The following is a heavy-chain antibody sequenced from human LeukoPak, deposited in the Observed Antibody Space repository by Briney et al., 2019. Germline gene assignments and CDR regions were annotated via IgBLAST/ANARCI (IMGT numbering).Heavy chain of an antibody. V-gene: IGHV3-30*18. CDR3: AKGNIFFDY. CDR1: GFTFSSYG. J-gene: IGHJ4*02. D-gene: IGHD2/OR15-2a*01. Sequence: GGSLRLSCAASGFTFSSYGMHWVRQAPDKGLEWVAVISYDGSNKYYADSVKGRFTISRDNSKNTLYLQMNSLRAEDTAVYYCAKGNIFFDYWGQGTLVTVSS. CDR2: ISYDGSNK.